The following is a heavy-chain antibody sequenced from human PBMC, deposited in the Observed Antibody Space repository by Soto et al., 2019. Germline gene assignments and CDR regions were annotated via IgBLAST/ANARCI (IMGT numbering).Heavy chain of an antibody. J-gene: IGHJ4*02. D-gene: IGHD2-21*01. V-gene: IGHV3-33*01. CDR3: AGDWWDGGFCVGRGGCVGDF. Sequence: QVQLVESGGGVVQPGTSLRLSCTVSGCTFSHYGFYWVRQPPGKGLEWVAFIWHDGSEKYYADSVKGRFTISRDSFKNTAFREMNSRRAEDTAVYYCAGDWWDGGFCVGRGGCVGDFWGQGTMVTVSS. CDR2: IWHDGSEK. CDR1: GCTFSHYG.